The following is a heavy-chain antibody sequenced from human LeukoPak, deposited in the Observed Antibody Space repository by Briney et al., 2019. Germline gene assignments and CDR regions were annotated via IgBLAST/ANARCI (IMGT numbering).Heavy chain of an antibody. V-gene: IGHV5-51*01. CDR1: GSSFINYW. J-gene: IGHJ4*02. D-gene: IGHD1-26*01. CDR2: IYPGDSTV. CDR3: TRDWELGY. Sequence: PGESLKISCRASGSSFINYWIGCVRQMPGKGLEWVGLIYPGDSTVRYSPSFQGQVTISADRSINTAYLQWSSLRTSDTAMYYCTRDWELGYWGQGTLVTVSS.